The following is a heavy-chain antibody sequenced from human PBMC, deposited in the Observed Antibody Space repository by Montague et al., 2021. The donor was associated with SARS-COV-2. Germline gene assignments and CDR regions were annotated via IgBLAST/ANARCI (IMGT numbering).Heavy chain of an antibody. CDR2: IWYDGSNK. Sequence: SLRLSCPASGFTFSSYGMHWVRQAPGKGLEWVAVIWYDGSNKYYADSVKGRFTISRDNSKNTLYLQMNSLRAEDTAVYYCARDLFWGTDSGTQQRRNYWGQGTLVTVSS. J-gene: IGHJ4*02. CDR3: ARDLFWGTDSGTQQRRNY. CDR1: GFTFSSYG. V-gene: IGHV3-33*01. D-gene: IGHD3-16*01.